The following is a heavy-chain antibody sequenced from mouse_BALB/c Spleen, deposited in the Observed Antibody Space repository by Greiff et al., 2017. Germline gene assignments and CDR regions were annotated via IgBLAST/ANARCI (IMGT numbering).Heavy chain of an antibody. CDR2: ISSGSSTI. Sequence: VQLQQSGGGLVQPGGSRKLSCAASGFTFSSFGMHWVRQAPEKGLEWVAYISSGSSTIYYADTVKGRFTISRDNPKNTLFLQMTSLRSEDTAMYYCAREGYRYDEAYWGQGTLVTVSA. V-gene: IGHV5-17*02. CDR1: GFTFSSFG. D-gene: IGHD2-14*01. J-gene: IGHJ3*01. CDR3: AREGYRYDEAY.